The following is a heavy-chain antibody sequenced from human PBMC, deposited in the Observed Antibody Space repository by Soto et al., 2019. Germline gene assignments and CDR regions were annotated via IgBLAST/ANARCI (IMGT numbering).Heavy chain of an antibody. CDR2: INHSGST. Sequence: QVQLQQWGAGLLKPSETLSLTCAVYGGSFSGYYWSWIRQPPGKGLEWIGEINHSGSTNYNPSLKSRVTTSVDTSKNQFSLKLSSVTAADTAVYYCAVGTTGGDYVRAWFDPWGQGTLVTVSS. CDR3: AVGTTGGDYVRAWFDP. J-gene: IGHJ5*02. CDR1: GGSFSGYY. D-gene: IGHD4-17*01. V-gene: IGHV4-34*01.